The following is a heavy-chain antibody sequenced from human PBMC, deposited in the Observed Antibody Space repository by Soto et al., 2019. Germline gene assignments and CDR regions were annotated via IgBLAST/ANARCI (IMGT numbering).Heavy chain of an antibody. CDR1: RFSFNCYY. D-gene: IGHD6-6*01. Sequence: PWGTLTLACAASRFSFNCYYLMCIRQAPGKGLEWIAYISPSSSHTNYAYSVRGRFTISRDNAKNSLFLEVNSLRADDTGVYYCARRVSGHFDYWGQGTLVT. J-gene: IGHJ4*02. CDR3: ARRVSGHFDY. CDR2: ISPSSSHT. V-gene: IGHV3-11*03.